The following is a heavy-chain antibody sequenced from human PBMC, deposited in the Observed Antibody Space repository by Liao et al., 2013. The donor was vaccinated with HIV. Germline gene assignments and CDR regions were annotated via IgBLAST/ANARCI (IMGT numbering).Heavy chain of an antibody. J-gene: IGHJ6*03. CDR1: GGSISSYY. CDR2: IYYSGST. V-gene: IGHV4-59*01. Sequence: QLQLQESGPGLVKPSETLSLTCTVSGGSISSYYWSWIRQPPGKGLEWIGYIYYSGSTNYNPSLKSRVTISVDTSKNQFSLKLSSVTAADTAVYYCARTHFYYYYMDVWGKGTTVTVSS. CDR3: ARTHFYYYYMDV.